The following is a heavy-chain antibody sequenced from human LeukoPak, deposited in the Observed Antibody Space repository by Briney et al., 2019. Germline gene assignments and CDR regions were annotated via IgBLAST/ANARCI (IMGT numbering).Heavy chain of an antibody. CDR2: IYSSGGT. Sequence: SQTLSLTCTVSGGSISSGSYYWNWIRRPAGKGLEWVGRIYSSGGTDFTPSLKSRGTISVDTSKNQFSLKLSSVTAADTAVYYCAREDYYDSSGYYPFDVWGQGILVTVSS. CDR1: GGSISSGSYY. CDR3: AREDYYDSSGYYPFDV. J-gene: IGHJ4*02. D-gene: IGHD3-22*01. V-gene: IGHV4-61*02.